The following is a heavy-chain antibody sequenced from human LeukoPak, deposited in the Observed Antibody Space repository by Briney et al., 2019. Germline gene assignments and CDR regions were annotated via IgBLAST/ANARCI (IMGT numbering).Heavy chain of an antibody. Sequence: GESLKISCKGSGYSFTSYWIGWVRPMPGKGLEWMGIIYPGDSDTRYSPSFQGQVTISADKSISTAYLQWSSLKASDTAMYYCARASIAVAGTLDYWGQGTLVTVSS. CDR2: IYPGDSDT. V-gene: IGHV5-51*01. CDR3: ARASIAVAGTLDY. J-gene: IGHJ4*02. CDR1: GYSFTSYW. D-gene: IGHD6-19*01.